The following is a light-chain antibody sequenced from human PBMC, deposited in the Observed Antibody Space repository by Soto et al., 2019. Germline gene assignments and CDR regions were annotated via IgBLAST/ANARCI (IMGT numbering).Light chain of an antibody. J-gene: IGKJ5*01. CDR3: QHYDGYPQT. Sequence: DIQMTQSPSSLSASVGDSVTITCRASQDINNFLAWLQQKPGKAPKSLIFAASSLHSGVPSRFSGSGSGTDFTLTISSLQAEDFGTYYCQHYDGYPQTFGQGTRLEIK. V-gene: IGKV1-16*01. CDR1: QDINNF. CDR2: AAS.